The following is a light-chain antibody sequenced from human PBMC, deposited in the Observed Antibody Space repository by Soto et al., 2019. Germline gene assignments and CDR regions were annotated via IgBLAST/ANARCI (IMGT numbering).Light chain of an antibody. CDR2: DVS. CDR1: SGDVGGYNY. J-gene: IGLJ1*01. Sequence: QPALTQPASVSGSPGQSITISCTGTSGDVGGYNYVSWYQQHPGKAPKFMIYDVSNRPSGVSNRFSGSKSGNTASLTISGLQAEDEADYYCSSYTTSNTRQIVFGTGTKVTVL. V-gene: IGLV2-14*01. CDR3: SSYTTSNTRQIV.